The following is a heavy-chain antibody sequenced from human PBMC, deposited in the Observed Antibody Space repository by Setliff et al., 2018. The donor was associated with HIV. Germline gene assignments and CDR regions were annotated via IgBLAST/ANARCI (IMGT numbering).Heavy chain of an antibody. Sequence: PSETLSLTCTVSGGSISSHYWSWIRQPPGKGLEWIGYIYYSGSTNYNPSLKSRVTISVDTSKNQLSLKLSSVTVADTAVYYCVRGRGKDGFDIWGQGTMVTVSS. D-gene: IGHD3-10*01. J-gene: IGHJ3*02. CDR2: IYYSGST. CDR1: GGSISSHY. CDR3: VRGRGKDGFDI. V-gene: IGHV4-59*11.